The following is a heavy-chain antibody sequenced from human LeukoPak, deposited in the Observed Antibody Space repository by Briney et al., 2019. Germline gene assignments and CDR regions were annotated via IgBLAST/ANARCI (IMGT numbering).Heavy chain of an antibody. CDR1: GFTVSSNY. CDR3: ARDSVTGSSHYFDY. V-gene: IGHV3-53*01. CDR2: IYSGGST. Sequence: GGSLRLSCAASGFTVSSNYMSWVRQAPGKGLEWVSVIYSGGSTNYADSVKGRFTISRDNSKNTLYLQMNSLRAEDTAVYYCARDSVTGSSHYFDYWGQGTLVTVSS. D-gene: IGHD1-26*01. J-gene: IGHJ4*02.